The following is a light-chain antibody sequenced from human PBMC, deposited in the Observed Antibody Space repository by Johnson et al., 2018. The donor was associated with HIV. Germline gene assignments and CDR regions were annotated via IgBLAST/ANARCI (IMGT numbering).Light chain of an antibody. V-gene: IGLV1-51*01. J-gene: IGLJ1*01. Sequence: QSVLTQPPSVSAAPGQNVNISCSGGSSNIGNNYVSWYQQLPGTAPKLLIYDNNKRPSGIPARFSGSKSATSATLDITGLQTGDEADYYCGTWDGSLSVYVFGAGTEVTVL. CDR3: GTWDGSLSVYV. CDR2: DNN. CDR1: SSNIGNNY.